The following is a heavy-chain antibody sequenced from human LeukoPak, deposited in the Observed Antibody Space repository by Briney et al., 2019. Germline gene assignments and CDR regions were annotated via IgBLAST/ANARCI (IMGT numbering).Heavy chain of an antibody. CDR1: GYSISSGYY. CDR2: IDHTGST. V-gene: IGHV4-38-2*02. D-gene: IGHD6-19*01. CDR3: ARGRLAGDDYHYMDV. J-gene: IGHJ6*03. Sequence: PSETLSLTCTVSGYSISSGYYWGWIRQPPGKGLEWIGYIDHTGSTNYNPSLNSRVTISRDTSKNHFSLELTSVTAADTAVYYCARGRLAGDDYHYMDVWGKGATVTVSS.